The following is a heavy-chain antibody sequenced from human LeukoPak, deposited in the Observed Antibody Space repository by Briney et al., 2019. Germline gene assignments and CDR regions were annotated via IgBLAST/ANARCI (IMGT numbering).Heavy chain of an antibody. D-gene: IGHD3-10*01. CDR3: AKDRHVSGTYYISV. J-gene: IGHJ4*02. CDR1: GFTFSSYA. CDR2: ISGSGGTT. Sequence: GGPLRLSCVSSGFTFSSYAMSWIRQAPEKGLEWVAVISGSGGTTHDADSVKGRFTISRDNSKNTLYLQMNSLRAEDTAVYYCAKDRHVSGTYYISVWGQGTLVTVSS. V-gene: IGHV3-23*01.